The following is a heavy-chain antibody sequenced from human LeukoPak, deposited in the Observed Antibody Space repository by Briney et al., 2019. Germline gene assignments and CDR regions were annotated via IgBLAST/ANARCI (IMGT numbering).Heavy chain of an antibody. J-gene: IGHJ4*02. CDR1: GYPFTSYG. V-gene: IGHV1-18*01. D-gene: IGHD1-26*01. Sequence: ASVKVSCKASGYPFTSYGISWVRQAPGQGLEWMGWISPYNGNTNYAQKLQGRVTMTTDTSTSTAYMELRSLRSDDTAVYYCARDRPFVGATTVPFDYWGQGTLVTVSS. CDR2: ISPYNGNT. CDR3: ARDRPFVGATTVPFDY.